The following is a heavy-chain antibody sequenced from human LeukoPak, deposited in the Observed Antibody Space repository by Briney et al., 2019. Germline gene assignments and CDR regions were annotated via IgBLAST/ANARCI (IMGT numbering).Heavy chain of an antibody. CDR1: GFTFTSYE. V-gene: IGHV3-48*03. Sequence: GGSLRLSCAVSGFTFTSYEMNWVRQAPGKGLEWISYISSSGSAIHYADSVKGRFTISRDNAKNSLFLQMNSLRAEDRALYYCSSVESVGGGFDSSGYYSDYWGQGTLVTVSS. CDR2: ISSSGSAI. CDR3: SSVESVGGGFDSSGYYSDY. D-gene: IGHD3-22*01. J-gene: IGHJ4*02.